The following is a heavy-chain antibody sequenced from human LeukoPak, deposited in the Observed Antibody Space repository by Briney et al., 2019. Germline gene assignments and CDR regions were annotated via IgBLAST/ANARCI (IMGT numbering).Heavy chain of an antibody. V-gene: IGHV4-31*03. CDR2: IYYSGST. CDR1: GGSISSGGYY. CDR3: ARDRGGGRYYCYYMDV. D-gene: IGHD3-16*02. Sequence: SQTLSLTCTVSGGSISSGGYYWSWVRQHPGKGLEWIGYIYYSGSTYYNPSLKSRVTISVDTSKNQFSLKLSSVTAADTAVYYCARDRGGGRYYCYYMDVWGKGTTVTVSS. J-gene: IGHJ6*03.